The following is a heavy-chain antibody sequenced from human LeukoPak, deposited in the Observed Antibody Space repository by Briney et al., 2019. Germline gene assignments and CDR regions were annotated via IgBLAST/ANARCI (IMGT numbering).Heavy chain of an antibody. J-gene: IGHJ3*02. CDR1: GFIFSRFK. CDR3: ARAYSGSPIFAFDR. CDR2: ISSDGGST. Sequence: PGGSLRLSCAASGFIFSRFKMHWVRQAPGKGLDYVSTISSDGGSTNYANSVKGRFIISRDNSNNMLYLQMGSLIPEDSAVYYCARAYSGSPIFAFDRWGQGTMVTVSS. V-gene: IGHV3-64*01. D-gene: IGHD1-26*01.